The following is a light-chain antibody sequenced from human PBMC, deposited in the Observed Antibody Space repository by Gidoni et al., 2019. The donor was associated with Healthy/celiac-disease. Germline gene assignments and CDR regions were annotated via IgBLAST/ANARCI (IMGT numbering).Light chain of an antibody. V-gene: IGLV3-19*01. CDR3: NSRDSSGNHLV. CDR2: GKN. CDR1: SLRSYY. J-gene: IGLJ1*01. Sequence: SSELTQDPAVSVALGQTVRITCQGDSLRSYYASWYQQKPGQAPVLVIYGKNNRPSGIPDRFSGSSSRNTASLNITGAQAEDEADYYCNSRDSSGNHLVFGTGTKVTVL.